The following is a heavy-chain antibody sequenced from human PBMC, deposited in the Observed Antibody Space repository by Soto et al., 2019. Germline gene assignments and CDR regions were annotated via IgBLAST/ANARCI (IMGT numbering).Heavy chain of an antibody. V-gene: IGHV3-30*18. J-gene: IGHJ6*02. CDR3: AKAPPVYYDTSGRYYYGMDV. CDR2: ISYDGSNK. D-gene: IGHD3-22*01. Sequence: QVQLVESGGGVVQPGRSLRLSCAASGFTFSSDGMHWVRQAPGKGLEWVAVISYDGSNKYYADSVKGRFTISRDNSKNPLYLQMNSLRAENTAVYYCAKAPPVYYDTSGRYYYGMDVWGQGTTVTVSS. CDR1: GFTFSSDG.